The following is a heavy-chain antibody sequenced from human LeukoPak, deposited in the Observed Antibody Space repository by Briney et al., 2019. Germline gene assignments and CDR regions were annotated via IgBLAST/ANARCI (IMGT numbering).Heavy chain of an antibody. J-gene: IGHJ4*02. Sequence: ASVKVSCKASGYXFTSYGISWVRQAPGQGHEWMGRINPNSGGTNYAQKFQGRVTMTRDTSISTAYMELSRLSSDDTAVYYCARDSCSSTSCLSIDDYWGQGTLVTVSS. CDR2: INPNSGGT. CDR1: GYXFTSYG. D-gene: IGHD2-2*01. V-gene: IGHV1-2*06. CDR3: ARDSCSSTSCLSIDDY.